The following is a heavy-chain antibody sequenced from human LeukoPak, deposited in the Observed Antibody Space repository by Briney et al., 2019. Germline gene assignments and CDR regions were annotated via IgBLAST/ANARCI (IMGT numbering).Heavy chain of an antibody. CDR3: APRTGYSSSWVDY. V-gene: IGHV3-30*03. CDR1: GFTFRNYV. D-gene: IGHD6-13*01. CDR2: ISYDGSNK. J-gene: IGHJ4*02. Sequence: PGGSLGLSCAASGFTFRNYVIHWVRQAPGKGLEWVAVISYDGSNKYYADSVKGRFTISRDNSKNTLYLQMNSLRAEDTAVYYCAPRTGYSSSWVDYWGQGTLVTVSS.